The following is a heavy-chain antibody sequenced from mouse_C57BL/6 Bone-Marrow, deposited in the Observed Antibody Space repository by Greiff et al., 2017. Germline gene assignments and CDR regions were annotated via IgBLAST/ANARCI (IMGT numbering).Heavy chain of an antibody. D-gene: IGHD1-1*01. CDR3: ARLEFDGRSGDLYFDV. J-gene: IGHJ1*03. V-gene: IGHV1-85*01. CDR2: LYPRDGST. CDR1: GYTFTSYD. Sequence: QVQLQQSGPELVKPGASVKLSCKASGYTFTSYDINWVKQRPGQGLEWIGWLYPRDGSTKYNEKFKGKATLTVDTSSSTAYMELHSLTSEDSAVYFCARLEFDGRSGDLYFDVWGTEATVTVCS.